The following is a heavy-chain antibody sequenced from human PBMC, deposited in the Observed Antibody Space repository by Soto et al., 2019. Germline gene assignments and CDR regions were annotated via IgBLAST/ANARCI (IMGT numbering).Heavy chain of an antibody. V-gene: IGHV3-33*01. J-gene: IGHJ6*02. Sequence: GGSLRLSCAASGFTFSSYGMHWVRQATGKGLEWVAVIWYDGSNKYYADSVKVRFTISRDNSKNTLYLQMNSLRAEDTAVYYCARETGTIFGVVTYKYYYYGMDVWGQGTTVTVSS. CDR1: GFTFSSYG. D-gene: IGHD3-3*01. CDR3: ARETGTIFGVVTYKYYYYGMDV. CDR2: IWYDGSNK.